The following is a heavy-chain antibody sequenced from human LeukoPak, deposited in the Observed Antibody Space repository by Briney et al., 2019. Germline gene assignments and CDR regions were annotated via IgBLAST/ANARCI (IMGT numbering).Heavy chain of an antibody. CDR1: GFIFSSYG. Sequence: PGGSLRLSCAASGFIFSSYGIHWVRQAPGKGLEWVAFIRHDGSNKYFVDSVKGRFTISRDNSKNTLYLQTSSLRIDDTAVYYCARDHHGTGSYFEYWGHGILVTVSS. D-gene: IGHD3-10*01. J-gene: IGHJ4*01. V-gene: IGHV3-30*02. CDR2: IRHDGSNK. CDR3: ARDHHGTGSYFEY.